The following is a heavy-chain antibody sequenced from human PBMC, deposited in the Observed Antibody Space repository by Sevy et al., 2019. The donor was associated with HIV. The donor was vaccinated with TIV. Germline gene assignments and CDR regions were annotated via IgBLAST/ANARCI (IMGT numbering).Heavy chain of an antibody. CDR1: GFIFSNYP. CDR2: ISAGGTTT. J-gene: IGHJ6*02. D-gene: IGHD2-2*01. Sequence: GGSLRLSCAASGFIFSNYPMSWVRHSPGKGLEWVSDISAGGTTTYYADSVEGRFTISRDNSKNTVSLQMKSLGAEDTAIYYSAIRYCSTIACYDDDFWKPYYFYGLDFWGQGISVTVSS. V-gene: IGHV3-23*01. CDR3: AIRYCSTIACYDDDFWKPYYFYGLDF.